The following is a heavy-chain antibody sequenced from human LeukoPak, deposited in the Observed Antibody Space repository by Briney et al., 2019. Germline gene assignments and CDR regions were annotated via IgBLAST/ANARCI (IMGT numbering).Heavy chain of an antibody. D-gene: IGHD4-17*01. Sequence: GGSLRLLCATSGFTVSSNYMSWVPQAPGKGLEWVSVIYSGGSTNYADSVKGRFTISRDNFKNTLYLQMNSLRAEDSAVYYCAREGDGDPIDYWGQGTLVTVSS. J-gene: IGHJ4*02. CDR1: GFTVSSNY. CDR2: IYSGGST. V-gene: IGHV3-66*02. CDR3: AREGDGDPIDY.